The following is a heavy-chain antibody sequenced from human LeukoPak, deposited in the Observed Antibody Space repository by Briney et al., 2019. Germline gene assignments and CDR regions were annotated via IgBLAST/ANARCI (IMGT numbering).Heavy chain of an antibody. Sequence: GGSLRLSCAASGFPFSYYSMHWVRQAPGRGLEWVAVISYDEDNKYYAESVKGRFAISRDNSKDTLYLQMNSLRAGDTAVYYCARSPTRSLRVGEFDFWGQGTLVTVSS. CDR3: ARSPTRSLRVGEFDF. D-gene: IGHD1-26*01. J-gene: IGHJ4*02. CDR1: GFPFSYYS. CDR2: ISYDEDNK. V-gene: IGHV3-30*09.